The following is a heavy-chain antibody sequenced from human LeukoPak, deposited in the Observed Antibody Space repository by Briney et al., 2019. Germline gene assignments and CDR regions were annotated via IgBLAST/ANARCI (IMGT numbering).Heavy chain of an antibody. CDR3: AKCQFSYGSDAFDI. J-gene: IGHJ3*02. D-gene: IGHD5-18*01. V-gene: IGHV3-30*04. Sequence: PGRSLRLSCAASGFTFSSYAMHWVRQAPGKGLEWVAVISYDGSNKYYADSVKGRFTISRDNSKNTLYLQMNSLTAEDTAVYHCAKCQFSYGSDAFDIWGQGTMVTVSS. CDR2: ISYDGSNK. CDR1: GFTFSSYA.